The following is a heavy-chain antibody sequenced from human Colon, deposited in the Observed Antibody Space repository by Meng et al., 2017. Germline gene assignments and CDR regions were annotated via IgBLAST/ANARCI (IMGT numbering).Heavy chain of an antibody. CDR3: AKGRTSDY. CDR1: GLTFSSYA. Sequence: EAPVGASGGGVVQPGWSLGISCVASGLTFSSYAMSWVRQAPGKGLEWVSAISNSGTSTYDADSVKGRFTISRDNSRNTLYLQMNSLRAEDTAVYYCAKGRTSDYWGQGTLVTVSS. J-gene: IGHJ4*02. CDR2: ISNSGTST. V-gene: IGHV3-23*04. D-gene: IGHD3/OR15-3a*01.